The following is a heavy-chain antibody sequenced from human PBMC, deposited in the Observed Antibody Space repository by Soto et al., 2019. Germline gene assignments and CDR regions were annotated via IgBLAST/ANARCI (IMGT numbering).Heavy chain of an antibody. CDR2: IYSGGST. CDR3: ARAWDTTEPDSTSDY. CDR1: GFTVSSNY. V-gene: IGHV3-66*01. J-gene: IGHJ4*02. D-gene: IGHD1-26*01. Sequence: GGSLRLSCAASGFTVSSNYMSWVRQAPGKGLEWVSVIYSGGSTYYADSVKGRFTISRDNSKNTLYLQMNSLRAEDTAVYYCARAWDTTEPDSTSDYWGQGTLVPVSS.